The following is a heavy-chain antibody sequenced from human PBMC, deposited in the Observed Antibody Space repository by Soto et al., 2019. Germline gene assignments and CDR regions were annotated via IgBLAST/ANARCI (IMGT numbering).Heavy chain of an antibody. CDR1: GGSISSSSYY. Sequence: QMQLQESGPGLVKPSETLSLTCTVSGGSISSSSYYWGWIRQPPGQGLEWLGTIYSLGNTYYNPSLKSRVTISVHKSKSQLFLKLSSVTAPDTAVYYCARQIYDSSGYYYAYSGQGTLVTVSS. J-gene: IGHJ4*02. D-gene: IGHD3-22*01. CDR3: ARQIYDSSGYYYAY. CDR2: IYSLGNT. V-gene: IGHV4-39*01.